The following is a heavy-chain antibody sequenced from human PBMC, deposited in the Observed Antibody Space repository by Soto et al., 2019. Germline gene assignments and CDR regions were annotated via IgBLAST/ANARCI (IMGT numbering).Heavy chain of an antibody. J-gene: IGHJ3*01. CDR2: INPNGGST. V-gene: IGHV1-46*03. D-gene: IGHD2-21*01. Sequence: QVHLVQSGAEVKKPGASVKVYCKASGYSLSPYYMHWVRQAPGQGLEWMAIINPNGGSTKNAQKFQGSVTVTRDTSTSTVYLALSRLTSEDTATYYLATYCGGDTIPPGPWKWGQGTRVTVSS. CDR3: ATYCGGDTIPPGPWK. CDR1: GYSLSPYY.